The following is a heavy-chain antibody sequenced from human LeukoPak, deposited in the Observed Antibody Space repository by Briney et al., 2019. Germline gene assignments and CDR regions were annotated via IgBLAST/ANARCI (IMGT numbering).Heavy chain of an antibody. CDR2: IYNSGST. J-gene: IGHJ4*02. D-gene: IGHD6-13*01. Sequence: PSETLSLTCTVSGVSISSGLYYWNWFRQPAGKGLEWIGRIYNSGSTNYNPSLKSRVTISVATAKNQFSLKLNSVTATDSAVYYCASSNWLRDANFDNWGQGTLVTVSS. CDR1: GVSISSGLYY. CDR3: ASSNWLRDANFDN. V-gene: IGHV4-61*02.